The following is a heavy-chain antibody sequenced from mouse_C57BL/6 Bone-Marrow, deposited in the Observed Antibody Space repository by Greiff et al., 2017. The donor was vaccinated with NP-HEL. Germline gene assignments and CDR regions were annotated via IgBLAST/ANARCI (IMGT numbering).Heavy chain of an antibody. CDR2: ISYDGSN. D-gene: IGHD1-1*01. V-gene: IGHV3-6*01. CDR1: GYSITSGYY. CDR3: ARPFITTVVATRWYFDV. Sequence: DVQLQESGPGLVKPSQSLSLTCSVTGYSITSGYYWNWIRQFPGNKLEWMGYISYDGSNNYNPPLKNRISITRDTSKNQFFLKLNSVTTEDTATYYCARPFITTVVATRWYFDVWGTGTTVTVSS. J-gene: IGHJ1*03.